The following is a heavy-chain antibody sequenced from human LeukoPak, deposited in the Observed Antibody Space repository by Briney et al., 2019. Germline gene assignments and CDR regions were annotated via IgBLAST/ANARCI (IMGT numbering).Heavy chain of an antibody. Sequence: PSETLSLTCAVYGGSFSGYYWSWIRQAPGKGLEWVANIKEDGSEKDYVDSVKGRFTISRDNAKSSLYLQMNSLRVEDTAVYYCARGVWWGQGTLVTVSS. D-gene: IGHD2-21*02. V-gene: IGHV3-7*01. CDR2: IKEDGSEK. CDR3: ARGVW. CDR1: GGSFSGYY. J-gene: IGHJ4*02.